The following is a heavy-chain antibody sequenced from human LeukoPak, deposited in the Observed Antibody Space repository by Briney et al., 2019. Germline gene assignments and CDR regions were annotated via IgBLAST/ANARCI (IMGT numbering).Heavy chain of an antibody. Sequence: GGSLRLSCVASGFAFSTYAMHWVRQPPGKGLERVAVISYGGGVKYYADSVKGRFTISRDSSSNTLYLQMNSLRSEDTAVYYCARDKMQGAPDYLDHWGQGTLVTVSS. CDR1: GFAFSTYA. V-gene: IGHV3-30*04. CDR3: ARDKMQGAPDYLDH. J-gene: IGHJ4*02. CDR2: ISYGGGVK.